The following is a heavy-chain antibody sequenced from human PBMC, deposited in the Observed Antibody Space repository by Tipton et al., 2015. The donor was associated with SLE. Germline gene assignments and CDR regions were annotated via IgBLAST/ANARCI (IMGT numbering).Heavy chain of an antibody. CDR3: ATGYHDFWSPLHY. J-gene: IGHJ4*02. CDR1: GFAFSTFG. D-gene: IGHD3-3*01. V-gene: IGHV3-30*03. CDR2: ISHDGSND. Sequence: SLRLSCAASGFAFSTFGMHWVRQAPGKGLEWVADISHDGSNDNYAPSVKGRFTISRDNSKNTLHLQMNSLRPEETAVYYCATGYHDFWSPLHYWGQGTLVTVSS.